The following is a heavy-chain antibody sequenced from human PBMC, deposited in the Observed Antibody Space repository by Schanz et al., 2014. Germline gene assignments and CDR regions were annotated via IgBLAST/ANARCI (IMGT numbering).Heavy chain of an antibody. Sequence: SCAASGFGFDDYAMSWVRQAPGKGLEWVSGINWNGGSTGYADSVKGRFTSSRENVKNLFYLKRNSLRGEETAVDYCAREYGSSSWYTSECWGEGNMDDVS. CDR1: GFGFDDYA. V-gene: IGHV3-20*04. J-gene: IGHJ4*02. D-gene: IGHD6-13*01. CDR2: INWNGGST. CDR3: AREYGSSSWYTSEC.